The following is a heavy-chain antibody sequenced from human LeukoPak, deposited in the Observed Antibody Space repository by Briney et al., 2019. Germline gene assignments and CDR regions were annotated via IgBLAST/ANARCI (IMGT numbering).Heavy chain of an antibody. V-gene: IGHV6-1*01. Sequence: SQTLSLTCAISGDSVSSNSAAWNWIRQSPSRGREWLGRTYYRSKWYKEYALSVKSRITINPDTSKNQFSLQLNSVTPEDTAVYYCTSLTGDTDYWGQGTLVTVSS. CDR1: GDSVSSNSAA. D-gene: IGHD7-27*01. J-gene: IGHJ4*02. CDR3: TSLTGDTDY. CDR2: TYYRSKWYK.